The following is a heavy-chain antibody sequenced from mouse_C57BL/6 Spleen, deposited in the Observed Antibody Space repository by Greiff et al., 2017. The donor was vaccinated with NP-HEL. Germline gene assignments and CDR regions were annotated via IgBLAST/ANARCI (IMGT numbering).Heavy chain of an antibody. CDR3: TRDYDYGDAMDY. V-gene: IGHV5-9-1*02. D-gene: IGHD2-4*01. Sequence: EVNVVESGEGLVKPGGSLKLSCAASGFTFSSYAMSWVRQTPEKRLEWVAYISSGGDYIYYADTVKGRFTISRDNARNTLYLQMSSLKSEDTAMYYCTRDYDYGDAMDYWGQGTSVTVSS. CDR1: GFTFSSYA. CDR2: ISSGGDYI. J-gene: IGHJ4*01.